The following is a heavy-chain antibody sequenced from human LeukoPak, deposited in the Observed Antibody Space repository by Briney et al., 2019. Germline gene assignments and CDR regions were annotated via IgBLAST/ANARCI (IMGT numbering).Heavy chain of an antibody. D-gene: IGHD2-15*01. V-gene: IGHV4-4*07. CDR3: ARGYCSGGSCSLDY. Sequence: SETLSLTCTVSGGSTSSYYWSWIRQPAGKGLEWIGRIYTSGSTNYNPSLKSRVTISVDTSKNQFSLKLSSVTAADTAVYYCARGYCSGGSCSLDYWGQGTLVTVSS. CDR1: GGSTSSYY. CDR2: IYTSGST. J-gene: IGHJ4*02.